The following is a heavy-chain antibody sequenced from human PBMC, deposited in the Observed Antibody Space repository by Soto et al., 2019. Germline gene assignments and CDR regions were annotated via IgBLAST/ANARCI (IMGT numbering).Heavy chain of an antibody. CDR2: IVVGSGNT. Sequence: SVKVSCKASGFTFTSSAVQWVRQARGQRLEWIGWIVVGSGNTNYAQKFQERVTITRDMSTSTAYMELNSLRAEDTAVYYCAKRFMTSGTYVFFDSWGQGTLVTVSS. CDR1: GFTFTSSA. CDR3: AKRFMTSGTYVFFDS. D-gene: IGHD1-26*01. V-gene: IGHV1-58*01. J-gene: IGHJ4*02.